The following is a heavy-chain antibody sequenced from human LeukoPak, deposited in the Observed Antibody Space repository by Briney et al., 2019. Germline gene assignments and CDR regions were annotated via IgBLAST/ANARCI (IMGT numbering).Heavy chain of an antibody. CDR2: IYTSWST. Sequence: SETLSLTCTVSGGSISSYYWSWIRQPAGKGLEWIGRIYTSWSTNYNPSIKSRVTMSVDTSKNQFSLKLSSVTAADTAVYYCARAQYQVVGGYYYADVWGKGTTVTVSS. CDR3: ARAQYQVVGGYYYADV. J-gene: IGHJ6*03. V-gene: IGHV4-4*07. D-gene: IGHD2-2*01. CDR1: GGSISSYY.